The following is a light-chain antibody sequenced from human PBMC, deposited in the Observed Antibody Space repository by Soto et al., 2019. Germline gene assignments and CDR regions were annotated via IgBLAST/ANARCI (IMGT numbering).Light chain of an antibody. Sequence: QSALTQPASVSGSPGQSITISCTGSSSVVGGYNYVSWYQQHPGKAPKLMIYDVSNRPSGISDRFSGSKSGNTASLTISGLQAEDEADYYCNSYTSSNTYVFGTGTKVTVL. CDR1: SSVVGGYNY. J-gene: IGLJ1*01. CDR2: DVS. CDR3: NSYTSSNTYV. V-gene: IGLV2-14*01.